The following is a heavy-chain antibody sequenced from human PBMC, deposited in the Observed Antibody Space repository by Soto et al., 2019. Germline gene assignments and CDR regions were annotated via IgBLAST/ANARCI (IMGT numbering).Heavy chain of an antibody. V-gene: IGHV1-69*04. Sequence: SVKVSCKASGGTFSSYTISWVRQAPGQGLEWMGRIIPILGIANYAQKFQGRVTITADKSTSTAYMELSSLRSEDTAVYYCARDFGAAAGTLTHWGQGTLVTVSS. CDR1: GGTFSSYT. J-gene: IGHJ4*02. CDR3: ARDFGAAAGTLTH. D-gene: IGHD6-13*01. CDR2: IIPILGIA.